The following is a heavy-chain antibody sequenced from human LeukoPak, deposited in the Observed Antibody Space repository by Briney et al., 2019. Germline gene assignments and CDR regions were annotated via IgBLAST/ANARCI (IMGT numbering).Heavy chain of an antibody. J-gene: IGHJ3*02. CDR3: AKVIKFGVVTDAFDI. CDR2: ISGSGGST. V-gene: IGHV3-23*01. CDR1: GFTFSSYA. D-gene: IGHD3-3*01. Sequence: GGSLRLSCAASGFTFSSYAMSWVRQAPGKGLEWVSAISGSGGSTYYADSVKGRFTISSDNSKNTLYLQMNSLRAEDTAVYYCAKVIKFGVVTDAFDIWGQGTMVTVSS.